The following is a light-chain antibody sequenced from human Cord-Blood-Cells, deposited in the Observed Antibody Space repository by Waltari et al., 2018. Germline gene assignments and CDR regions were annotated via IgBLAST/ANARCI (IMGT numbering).Light chain of an antibody. Sequence: QSALTQPASVSGSPGQSITISCTGTSSDVGGYNYVSWYQQHPGKAPKLMIYVVRNLPSGVSNRFSGSKSGNTASLTISGLQAEDEADYYCSSYTSSSTLGGVFGTGTKVTVL. V-gene: IGLV2-14*03. CDR1: SSDVGGYNY. CDR2: VVR. CDR3: SSYTSSSTLGGV. J-gene: IGLJ1*01.